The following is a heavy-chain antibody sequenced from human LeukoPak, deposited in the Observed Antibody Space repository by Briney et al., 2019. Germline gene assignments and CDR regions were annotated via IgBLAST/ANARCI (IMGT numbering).Heavy chain of an antibody. CDR1: GFTVSSNY. CDR2: IYSGGST. V-gene: IGHV3-53*01. Sequence: GGSLRLSCAASGFTVSSNYMSWVRQAPGRGLEWVSVIYSGGSTYYADSVKGRFTISRDNSKNTLYLQMNSLRAEDTAVYYCARGDRSAHDAFDIWGQGTMVTVSS. D-gene: IGHD2-15*01. CDR3: ARGDRSAHDAFDI. J-gene: IGHJ3*02.